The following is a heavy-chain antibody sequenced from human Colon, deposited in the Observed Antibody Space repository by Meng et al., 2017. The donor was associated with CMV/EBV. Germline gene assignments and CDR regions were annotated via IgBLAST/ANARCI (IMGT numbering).Heavy chain of an antibody. D-gene: IGHD2-2*01. CDR3: ARFNIAVVPGTEYYGMDV. Sequence: SETLSLTCAVYGGSFSGYYWSWIRQPPGKGLEWIGEINHSGSTNYNPSLKSRVTISVDTSKNQFSLKLSSVTAADTAVYYCARFNIAVVPGTEYYGMDVWGQGTTVTVSS. CDR1: GGSFSGYY. CDR2: INHSGST. J-gene: IGHJ6*02. V-gene: IGHV4-34*01.